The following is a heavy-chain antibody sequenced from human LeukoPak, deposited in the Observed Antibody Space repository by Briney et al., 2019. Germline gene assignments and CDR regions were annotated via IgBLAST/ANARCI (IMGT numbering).Heavy chain of an antibody. D-gene: IGHD3-22*01. V-gene: IGHV3-23*01. CDR2: IGGRGDSI. J-gene: IGHJ3*02. CDR3: ARAEYYYDRIGDSGAFDI. Sequence: GGSLRLSCAASGFTFSSYVMSWVRQAPGKGLEWVSVIGGRGDSIYYADSVKGRFTISRDNSKNTLYLQMNSLRAEDTAEYYCARAEYYYDRIGDSGAFDIWGQGTMVTVSS. CDR1: GFTFSSYV.